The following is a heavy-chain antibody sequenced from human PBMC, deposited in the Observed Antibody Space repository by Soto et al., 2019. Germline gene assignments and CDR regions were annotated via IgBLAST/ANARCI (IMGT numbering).Heavy chain of an antibody. CDR2: INPDGGTT. J-gene: IGHJ4*02. CDR3: ARDLRGSPDY. Sequence: GGSLRLSCTASGFTFSSYWMNWVRQAPGKGLDWVSLINPDGGTTTYAESVKGRFTIFRDNAKNTVYLQMTSLRVEDTAVYYCARDLRGSPDYWGQGTLVTVSS. D-gene: IGHD1-26*01. CDR1: GFTFSSYW. V-gene: IGHV3-74*03.